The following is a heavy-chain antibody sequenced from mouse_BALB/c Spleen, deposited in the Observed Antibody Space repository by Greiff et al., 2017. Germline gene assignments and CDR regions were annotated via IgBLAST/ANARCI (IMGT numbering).Heavy chain of an antibody. V-gene: IGHV5-6*01. Sequence: EVQRVESGGDLVKPGGSLKLSCAASGFTFSSYGMSWVRQTPDKRLEWVATISSGGSYTYYPDSVKGRFTISRDNAKNTLYLQMSSLKSEDTAMYYCTRQTPTTVVARWYFDVWGAGATGTVSS. CDR1: GFTFSSYG. J-gene: IGHJ1*01. CDR2: ISSGGSYT. D-gene: IGHD1-1*01. CDR3: TRQTPTTVVARWYFDV.